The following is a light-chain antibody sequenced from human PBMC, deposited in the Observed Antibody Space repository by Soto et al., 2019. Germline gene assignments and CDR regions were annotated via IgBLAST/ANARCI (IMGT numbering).Light chain of an antibody. CDR3: SSYAGSNTHV. J-gene: IGLJ1*01. CDR1: SRDVGGHND. Sequence: SVLHQPPSAVAVAAQSVTISCTRTSRDVGGHNDVSWYQQHRGKAPKLIIREVSKRPSGVPDRFSGSKSGNTASLTVSGLQAEDEADYYCSSYAGSNTHVFGTGTKVTVL. CDR2: EVS. V-gene: IGLV2-8*01.